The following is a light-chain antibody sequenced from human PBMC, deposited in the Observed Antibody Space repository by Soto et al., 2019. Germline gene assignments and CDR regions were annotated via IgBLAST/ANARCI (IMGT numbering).Light chain of an antibody. CDR2: DAS. CDR3: QQFPSFSRP. Sequence: DIQMTQSPSSLSASVGDRVTITCQASQNINNYLNWYQQKPGRAPKLLIYDASTLESGVPSRFSGSGSGTEFTLTISSLQPEDFATYYCQQFPSFSRPFGQGTKVDIX. CDR1: QNINNY. J-gene: IGKJ1*01. V-gene: IGKV1-5*01.